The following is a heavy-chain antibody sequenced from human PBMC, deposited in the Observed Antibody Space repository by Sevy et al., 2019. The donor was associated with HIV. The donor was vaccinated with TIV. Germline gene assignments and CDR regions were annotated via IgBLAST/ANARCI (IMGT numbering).Heavy chain of an antibody. CDR1: GFTFSDYY. Sequence: GGSLRLSCAASGFTFSDYYMSWIRQAPGEGLEWVSYISSSGSTIYYADSVKGRFTISRDNAKNSLYLQMNSLRAEDTAVYYCARDSSSSAPHYYYYGMDVWGQGTTVTVSS. CDR2: ISSSGSTI. D-gene: IGHD6-6*01. V-gene: IGHV3-11*01. CDR3: ARDSSSSAPHYYYYGMDV. J-gene: IGHJ6*02.